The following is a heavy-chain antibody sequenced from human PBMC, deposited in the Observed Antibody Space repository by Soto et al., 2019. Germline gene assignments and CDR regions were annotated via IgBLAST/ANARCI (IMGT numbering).Heavy chain of an antibody. J-gene: IGHJ6*03. CDR2: ISYDGSNK. D-gene: IGHD2-2*02. CDR3: AKGFNTYYYYYYMDV. CDR1: GFTFSSYG. Sequence: GGSLRLSCAASGFTFSSYGMHWVRQAPGKGLEWVAVISYDGSNKYYADSVKGRFTISRDNSKNTLYLQMNSLRAEDTAVYYCAKGFNTYYYYYYMDVWGKGTTVTVSS. V-gene: IGHV3-30*18.